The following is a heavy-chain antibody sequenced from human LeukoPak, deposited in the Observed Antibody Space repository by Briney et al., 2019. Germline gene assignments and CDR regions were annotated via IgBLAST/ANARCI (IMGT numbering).Heavy chain of an antibody. CDR3: ARGGGHGVVVVPAAISY. CDR2: INPSGGST. Sequence: ASVKVSCKASGYTFTSYYMHWVRQVPGQGLEWMGIINPSGGSTIYAQKFQGRVTMTSDTSTSTVYMELSSLRSEDTAVYYCARGGGHGVVVVPAAISYWGQGTLVTVSS. D-gene: IGHD2-2*02. V-gene: IGHV1-46*01. CDR1: GYTFTSYY. J-gene: IGHJ4*02.